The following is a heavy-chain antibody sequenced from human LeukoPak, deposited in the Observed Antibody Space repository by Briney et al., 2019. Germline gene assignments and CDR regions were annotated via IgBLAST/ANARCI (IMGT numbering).Heavy chain of an antibody. CDR2: IYYSGST. V-gene: IGHV4-59*01. CDR3: ARAEGYSYGYYFDY. CDR1: GGSFSGYY. Sequence: SETLSLTCAVYGGSFSGYYWSWIRQPPGKGLEWIGYIYYSGSTNYNPSLKSRVTISVDTSKNQFSLKLSSVTAADTAVYYCARAEGYSYGYYFDYWGQGTLVTVSS. D-gene: IGHD5-18*01. J-gene: IGHJ4*02.